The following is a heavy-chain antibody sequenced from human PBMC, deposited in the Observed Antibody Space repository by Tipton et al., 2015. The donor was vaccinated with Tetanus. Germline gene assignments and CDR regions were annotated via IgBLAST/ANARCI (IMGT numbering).Heavy chain of an antibody. CDR2: IYYNGNT. CDR3: ARTAHNWFDP. CDR1: GGSINSGTFY. Sequence: GLVKPSETLSLTCTVSGGSINSGTFYWDWIRQPPGKGLEWIGNIYYNGNTLENPSLKGRVTLSLDKSKNQFSLNLTSVTAADTAVYYCARTAHNWFDPWGQGILVTVSS. J-gene: IGHJ5*02. V-gene: IGHV4-39*01. D-gene: IGHD2-21*02.